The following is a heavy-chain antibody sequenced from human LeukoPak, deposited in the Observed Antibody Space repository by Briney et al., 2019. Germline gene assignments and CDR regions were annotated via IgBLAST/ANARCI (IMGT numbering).Heavy chain of an antibody. J-gene: IGHJ4*02. D-gene: IGHD2-15*01. CDR2: ISSTSSTI. Sequence: HSGGSLRLSCAASGFTFSSYSMNWVRQAPGKGLEWVSYISSTSSTIYYADSVKGRFTISRDNAKNSLFLQMNSLRAEDTAVYYCARGWGCSGGTCYFDYWGQGTLVTVSS. CDR1: GFTFSSYS. CDR3: ARGWGCSGGTCYFDY. V-gene: IGHV3-48*01.